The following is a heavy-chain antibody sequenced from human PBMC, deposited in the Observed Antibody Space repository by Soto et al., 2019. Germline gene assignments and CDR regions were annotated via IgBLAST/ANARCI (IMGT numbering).Heavy chain of an antibody. CDR2: IWYDGSNK. CDR3: ARELEQQLVAYYYGMDV. D-gene: IGHD6-13*01. V-gene: IGHV3-33*01. CDR1: GFTFSSYG. Sequence: GGSLRLSCAASGFTFSSYGMHWVRQAPGKGLEWVAVIWYDGSNKYYADSVKGRFTISRDNSKNTLYLQMNSLRAEDTAVYYCARELEQQLVAYYYGMDVWGQGTTVTVSS. J-gene: IGHJ6*02.